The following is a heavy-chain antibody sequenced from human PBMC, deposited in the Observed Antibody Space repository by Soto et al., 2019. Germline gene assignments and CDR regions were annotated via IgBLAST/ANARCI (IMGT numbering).Heavy chain of an antibody. Sequence: TGGSLRLSCAASGFTFSSYAMSWVRQAPGKGLEWVSAISGSGGSTYYADSVKGRFTISRDNSKNTLYLQMNSLRAEDTAVYYCAKEGQQLVYYYYYGMDVWGQGTTVTVSS. J-gene: IGHJ6*02. CDR2: ISGSGGST. V-gene: IGHV3-23*01. D-gene: IGHD6-13*01. CDR3: AKEGQQLVYYYYYGMDV. CDR1: GFTFSSYA.